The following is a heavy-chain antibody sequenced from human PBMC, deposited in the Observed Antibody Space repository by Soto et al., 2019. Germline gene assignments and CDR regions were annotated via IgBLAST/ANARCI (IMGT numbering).Heavy chain of an antibody. Sequence: VQLVESGGGLVKPGGSLRLSCAAYGFTFSSNALGWVPQPPGRGLGWVSAISGSGGSTYYADSVKGRFTISRDNSKNTLYLQMNSLRAEDTAVYYCAKDRDPNTIFGVGYPVGYWGQGTLVTVSS. J-gene: IGHJ4*02. CDR3: AKDRDPNTIFGVGYPVGY. CDR1: GFTFSSNA. CDR2: ISGSGGST. V-gene: IGHV3-23*04. D-gene: IGHD3-3*01.